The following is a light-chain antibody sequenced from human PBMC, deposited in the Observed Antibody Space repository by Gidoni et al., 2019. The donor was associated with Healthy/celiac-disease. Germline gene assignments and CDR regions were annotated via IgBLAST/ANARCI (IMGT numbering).Light chain of an antibody. J-gene: IGKJ3*01. CDR3: QQYYSTPLT. CDR1: QSVLYSSNNKNY. Sequence: DIVMTQSPDSLAVSLGERATINCKSSQSVLYSSNNKNYLAWYQQKPGQPPKLLIYWASTRESGVPDRFSGSGSGTDFTLTIFSLQAEDVAVYYCQQYYSTPLTFGPGTKVDIK. CDR2: WAS. V-gene: IGKV4-1*01.